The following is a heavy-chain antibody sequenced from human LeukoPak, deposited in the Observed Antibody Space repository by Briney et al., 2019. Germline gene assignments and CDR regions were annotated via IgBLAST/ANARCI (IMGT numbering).Heavy chain of an antibody. CDR2: ISSSGGYI. CDR3: AKSGTPYYDSSGYNWFDS. J-gene: IGHJ5*01. V-gene: IGHV3-21*01. Sequence: GGSLRLSCAASGFTFSNYSMNWVRQAPGKGLEWVSSISSSGGYIFFADSVKGRFTISRDNSKNMLYLQMNSLRAEDTAVYYCAKSGTPYYDSSGYNWFDSWGQGTLVTVAS. D-gene: IGHD3-22*01. CDR1: GFTFSNYS.